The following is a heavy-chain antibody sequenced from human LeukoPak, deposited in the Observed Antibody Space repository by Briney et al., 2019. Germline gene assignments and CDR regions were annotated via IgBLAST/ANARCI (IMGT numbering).Heavy chain of an antibody. CDR1: GFTFSSYW. D-gene: IGHD3-22*01. V-gene: IGHV3-7*01. CDR2: IKQDGSEK. J-gene: IGHJ4*02. Sequence: GGSLRLSCAASGFTFSSYWMSWVRQAPGKGLEWVANIKQDGSEKYYMDSVKGRFTISRDNAKNSLYLQMNSLRAEDTAVYYCARAWYYDSSGYDYWGQGTLVTVSS. CDR3: ARAWYYDSSGYDY.